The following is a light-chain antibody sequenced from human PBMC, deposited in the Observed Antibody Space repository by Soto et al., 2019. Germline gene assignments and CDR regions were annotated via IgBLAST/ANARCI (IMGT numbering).Light chain of an antibody. V-gene: IGLV1-40*01. Sequence: QSVLTQPPSVSGAPGQRVTISCTGSSSNIGSGYNVHWYQQLPGTAPKLLIYDNNNRPSGVPDRFSGSKSGTSASLAITGLQGADEADYYCQSNDTGLVVFGGGTKLTVL. J-gene: IGLJ2*01. CDR1: SSNIGSGYN. CDR2: DNN. CDR3: QSNDTGLVV.